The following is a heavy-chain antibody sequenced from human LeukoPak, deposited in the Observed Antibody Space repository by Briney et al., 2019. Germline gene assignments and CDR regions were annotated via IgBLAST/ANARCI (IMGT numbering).Heavy chain of an antibody. CDR3: ARAGVTTTPKYYYYYMDV. V-gene: IGHV3-33*01. D-gene: IGHD4-11*01. CDR1: GFTFSSYG. CDR2: IWYDGSNK. Sequence: GGSLRLSCAASGFTFSSYGMHWVRQAPGKGLEWVAVIWYDGSNKYYADSVKGRFTISRDNSKNTLYLQMNSLRAEGTAVYYCARAGVTTTPKYYYYYMDVWGKGTTVTVSS. J-gene: IGHJ6*03.